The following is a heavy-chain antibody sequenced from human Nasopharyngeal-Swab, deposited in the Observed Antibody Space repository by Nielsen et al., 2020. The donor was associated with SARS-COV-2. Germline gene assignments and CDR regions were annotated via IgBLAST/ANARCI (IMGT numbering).Heavy chain of an antibody. CDR1: GFTFSSYW. V-gene: IGHV3-7*01. D-gene: IGHD6-13*01. CDR2: IKQDGSEK. J-gene: IGHJ6*02. Sequence: GESLKISCAASGFTFSSYWMSWVRQAPGKGPEWVANIKQDGSEKYYVDSVKGRFTISRDNAKNSLYLQMNSLRAEDTAVYYCARDGYSSSWYPNYYYYGMDVWGQGTRVTVSS. CDR3: ARDGYSSSWYPNYYYYGMDV.